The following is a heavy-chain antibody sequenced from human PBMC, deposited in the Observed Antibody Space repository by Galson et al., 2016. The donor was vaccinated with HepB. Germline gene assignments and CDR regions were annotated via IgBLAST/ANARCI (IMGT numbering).Heavy chain of an antibody. CDR2: ISAYNGDT. V-gene: IGHV1-18*01. Sequence: SVKVSCKASGYTFHTYGITWVRQAPGQGLEWVGWISAYNGDTEYAQKFQGRVNMTTDTSTTTAYMELRSLRSDDTAVYYCARFNPGYISGWLGFPHWGQGTLVTVSS. D-gene: IGHD6-19*01. CDR1: GYTFHTYG. CDR3: ARFNPGYISGWLGFPH. J-gene: IGHJ1*01.